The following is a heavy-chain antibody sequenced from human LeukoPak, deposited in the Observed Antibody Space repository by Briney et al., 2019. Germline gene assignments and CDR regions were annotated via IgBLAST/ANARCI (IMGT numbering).Heavy chain of an antibody. Sequence: PGGSLRLSCVASGFTFSRYWMHWVRQAPGKGLVWVSRINSDGRSTNYADSVKGRFSISRDNAENTLYLQMNSLRAEDTAVYYCASRYSGSYSYYYYYMDVWGKGTTVTVSS. D-gene: IGHD1-26*01. CDR3: ASRYSGSYSYYYYYMDV. J-gene: IGHJ6*03. V-gene: IGHV3-74*01. CDR2: INSDGRST. CDR1: GFTFSRYW.